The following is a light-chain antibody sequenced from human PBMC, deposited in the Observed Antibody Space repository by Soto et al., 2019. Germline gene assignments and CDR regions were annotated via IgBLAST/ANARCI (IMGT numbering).Light chain of an antibody. J-gene: IGKJ4*01. V-gene: IGKV3-20*01. Sequence: EVVFTKSPGRLAWCPGEIGSLSCRASQSVSSSYFAWYQQKPGQAPRLLIYGASSRANGIPDRFSGSGSGTGLPLTIDSLQPEPFAVYHRQHCSGPPLTFAGGTKVDIK. CDR3: QHCSGPPLT. CDR1: QSVSSSY. CDR2: GAS.